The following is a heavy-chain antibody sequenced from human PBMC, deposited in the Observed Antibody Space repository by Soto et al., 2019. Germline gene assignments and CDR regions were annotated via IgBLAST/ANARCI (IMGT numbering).Heavy chain of an antibody. D-gene: IGHD3-22*01. J-gene: IGHJ6*02. V-gene: IGHV3-30-3*01. CDR2: ISYDGSNK. Sequence: QTGGSLRLSCAASGFTFSSYAMHWVRQAPGKGLEWVAVISYDGSNKYYADSVKGRFTISRDNAKNTLYLQMNSLRAEDTAVYYCARHNYDSSCYYHYYSGIDVWGHGTLVT. CDR3: ARHNYDSSCYYHYYSGIDV. CDR1: GFTFSSYA.